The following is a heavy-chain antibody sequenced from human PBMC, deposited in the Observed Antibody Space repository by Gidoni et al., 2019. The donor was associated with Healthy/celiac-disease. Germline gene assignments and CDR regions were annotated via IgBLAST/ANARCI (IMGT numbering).Heavy chain of an antibody. CDR3: ATETGY. CDR2: IYYSGST. J-gene: IGHJ4*02. V-gene: IGHV4-59*01. Sequence: QVQLQESGPGLVKPSETLSLTCTVSGGSISSYYWSWIRQPPGKGLEWIGYIYYSGSTNYNPSLTSRVTISVDTSKNQFSLKLSSVTAADTAVYYCATETGYWGQGTLVTVSS. CDR1: GGSISSYY.